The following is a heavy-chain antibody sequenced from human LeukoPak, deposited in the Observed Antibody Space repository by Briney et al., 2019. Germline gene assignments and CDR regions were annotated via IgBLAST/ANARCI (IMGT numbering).Heavy chain of an antibody. Sequence: ASVKVSCKVSGYTLTELSMHWVRQAPGKGLEWMGGFDPEDGETIYAQKFQGRVTMTTDTSTNTAYMELRSLFSDDTAVYYCARSPYCDYWGQGTLVTVSS. CDR1: GYTLTELS. CDR3: ARSPYCDY. CDR2: FDPEDGET. V-gene: IGHV1-24*01. J-gene: IGHJ4*02.